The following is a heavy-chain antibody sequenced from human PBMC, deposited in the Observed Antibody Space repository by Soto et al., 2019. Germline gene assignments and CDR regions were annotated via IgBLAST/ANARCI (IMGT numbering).Heavy chain of an antibody. Sequence: SETLSLTCTVSGGSISSYYCSWIRQPPGKGLEWIGYIYYSGSTRNNPSLKSRVTISVDTSKNQFSLKLSSVTAADTAVYYCARVVVAMVRGVIVNRFDPWGQGTLVTVSS. CDR1: GGSISSYY. V-gene: IGHV4-59*01. J-gene: IGHJ5*02. CDR2: IYYSGST. D-gene: IGHD3-10*01. CDR3: ARVVVAMVRGVIVNRFDP.